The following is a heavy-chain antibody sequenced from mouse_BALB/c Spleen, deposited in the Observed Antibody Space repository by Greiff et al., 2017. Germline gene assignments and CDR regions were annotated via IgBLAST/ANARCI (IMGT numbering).Heavy chain of an antibody. V-gene: IGHV1S126*01. CDR3: ARGDYYGSSYGYFDV. CDR2: IDPSDSET. Sequence: QVQLKQSGPQLIRPGASVKISCKASGYSFTSYWMHWVKQRPGQGLEWIGMIDPSDSETRLNQKFKDKATLTVDKSSSTAYMQLSSPTSEDSAVYYCARGDYYGSSYGYFDVWGAGTTVTVSS. J-gene: IGHJ1*01. CDR1: GYSFTSYW. D-gene: IGHD1-1*01.